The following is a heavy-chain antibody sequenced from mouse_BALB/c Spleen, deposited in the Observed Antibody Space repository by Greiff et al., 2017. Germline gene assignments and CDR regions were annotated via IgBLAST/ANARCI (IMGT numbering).Heavy chain of an antibody. J-gene: IGHJ2*01. V-gene: IGHV5-6*01. Sequence: EVNVVESGGDLVKPGGSLKLSCAASGFTFSSYGMSWVRQTPDKRLEWVATISSGGSYTYYPDSVKGRFTISRDNAKNTLYLQMSSLKSEDTAMYYCAREGDYGSSSFDYWGQGTTLTVSS. CDR1: GFTFSSYG. CDR3: AREGDYGSSSFDY. D-gene: IGHD1-1*01. CDR2: ISSGGSYT.